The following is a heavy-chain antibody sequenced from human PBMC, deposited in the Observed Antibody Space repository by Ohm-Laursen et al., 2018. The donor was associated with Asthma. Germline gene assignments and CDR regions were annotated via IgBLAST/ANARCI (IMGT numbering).Heavy chain of an antibody. CDR1: GFTFDDYA. V-gene: IGHV3-13*05. CDR2: IGTAGDP. Sequence: SLRLSCSASGFTFDDYAMHWVRQVTGKGLEWVSAIGTAGDPYYPGSVKGRFTISRENAKNSLYLQMNSLTVEDTGVYFCVREREHLAGENWFDPWGQGTLVTVSS. D-gene: IGHD3-10*01. J-gene: IGHJ5*02. CDR3: VREREHLAGENWFDP.